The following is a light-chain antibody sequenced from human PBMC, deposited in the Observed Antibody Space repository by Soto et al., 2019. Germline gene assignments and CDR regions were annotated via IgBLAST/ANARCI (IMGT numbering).Light chain of an antibody. J-gene: IGLJ1*01. CDR3: SSYAGSNNFV. CDR1: SSDIGAYIY. Sequence: QSALTQPPSASGSPGQSVTISCTGTSSDIGAYIYVSWYQQHPGKAPKLMISEVSRRPSGVPERFSGPKSGNTASLTVSGLQADDEAHYYCSSYAGSNNFVFGTGTKLTVL. V-gene: IGLV2-8*01. CDR2: EVS.